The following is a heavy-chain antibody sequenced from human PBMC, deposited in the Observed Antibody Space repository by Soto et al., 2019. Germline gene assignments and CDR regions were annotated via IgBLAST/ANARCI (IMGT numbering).Heavy chain of an antibody. CDR3: ARETPYDIVPGYSKMYMDS. CDR1: GFSFGDFY. V-gene: IGHV3-11*01. J-gene: IGHJ4*02. CDR2: ISSRSITT. D-gene: IGHD3-9*01. Sequence: VQLMEAGGGLVRPGGSLRLSCAASGFSFGDFYMNWVRLAPGRGLEWVSFISSRSITTYYADSVRGRFTTSRDTAQKTLYLHMNNLRADDTAVYFCARETPYDIVPGYSKMYMDSWGPGTQVTV.